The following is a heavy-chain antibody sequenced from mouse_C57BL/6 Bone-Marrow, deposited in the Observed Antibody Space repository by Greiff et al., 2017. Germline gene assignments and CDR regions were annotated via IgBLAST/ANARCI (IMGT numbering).Heavy chain of an antibody. CDR1: GYTFTSYG. J-gene: IGHJ1*03. Sequence: QVQLQQSGAELARPGASVKLSCKASGYTFTSYGISWVKQRPGQGLEWIGEIYPRSGNTYYNEKFKGKATLTADKSSSTAYMQLRSLTSEDSAVYFCASYGNYWYFDVWGTGTTVTVSS. D-gene: IGHD2-1*01. CDR3: ASYGNYWYFDV. V-gene: IGHV1-81*01. CDR2: IYPRSGNT.